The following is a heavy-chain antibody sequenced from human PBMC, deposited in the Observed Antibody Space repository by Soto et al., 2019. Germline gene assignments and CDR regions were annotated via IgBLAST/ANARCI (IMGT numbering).Heavy chain of an antibody. V-gene: IGHV3-23*01. J-gene: IGHJ5*02. Sequence: PGGSLRLSCAASGFTFSSYAMSWVRQAPGKGLEWVSAISGSGGSTYYADSVKGRFTISRDNSKNTLYLQMNSLRAEDTAVYYCATSGRGYDDPWGGSNWFDPWGQGTLVTVSS. CDR2: ISGSGGST. CDR3: ATSGRGYDDPWGGSNWFDP. D-gene: IGHD5-12*01. CDR1: GFTFSSYA.